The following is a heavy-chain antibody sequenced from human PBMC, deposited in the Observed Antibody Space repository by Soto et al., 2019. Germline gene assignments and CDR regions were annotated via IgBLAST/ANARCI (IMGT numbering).Heavy chain of an antibody. CDR2: ISYDGSNK. J-gene: IGHJ2*01. V-gene: IGHV3-30-3*01. Sequence: QVQLVESGGGVVQPGRSLRLSCAASGFTFSSYAMHWVRQAPGKGLEWVAVISYDGSNKYYADSVKGRFTISRDNSKNTLYLQMNSLRAEDTAVYYCARHRRWRERPYFDLWGRGTLVTVSS. D-gene: IGHD1-26*01. CDR3: ARHRRWRERPYFDL. CDR1: GFTFSSYA.